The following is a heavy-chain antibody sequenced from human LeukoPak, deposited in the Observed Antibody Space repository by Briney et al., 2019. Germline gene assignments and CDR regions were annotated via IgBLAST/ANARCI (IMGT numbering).Heavy chain of an antibody. V-gene: IGHV4-4*07. CDR1: GGSINNYY. CDR3: ARGRYCSADICSGGDAFDI. D-gene: IGHD2-15*01. CDR2: IYTRGST. J-gene: IGHJ3*02. Sequence: QPSETLSLTCTVSGGSINNYYWSWIRQPAGKGLEWIGRIYTRGSTNYNPSLKSRVTMSVDTSKNQFSLKLSSETAADTAVYYCARGRYCSADICSGGDAFDIWGQGTMVSVSS.